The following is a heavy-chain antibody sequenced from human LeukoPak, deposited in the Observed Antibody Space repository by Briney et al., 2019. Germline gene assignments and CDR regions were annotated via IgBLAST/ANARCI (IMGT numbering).Heavy chain of an antibody. J-gene: IGHJ4*02. D-gene: IGHD6-19*01. V-gene: IGHV3-23*01. CDR1: GFTFSSYA. Sequence: GGSLRLSCVASGFTFSSYAMSWVRQAPGKGLEWVSGISGSGGSTYYADSVKGRFTISRDNSKNTLFLQMNSLRAEDTAVYYCAKETYSSGGYPYFDYWGQGTLVTVSS. CDR3: AKETYSSGGYPYFDY. CDR2: ISGSGGST.